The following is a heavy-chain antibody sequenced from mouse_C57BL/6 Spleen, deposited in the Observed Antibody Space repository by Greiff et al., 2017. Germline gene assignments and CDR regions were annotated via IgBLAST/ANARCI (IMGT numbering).Heavy chain of an antibody. Sequence: QVQLQQSGAELVRPGASVTLSCKASGYTFTDYEMHWVKQTPVHGLEWIGAIEPETGGTAYNQKFKGKAILTADKSSSTAYMELRSLTSEDSAVYYCTDRGGYSSWFAYWGQGTLVTVSA. V-gene: IGHV1-15*01. CDR2: IEPETGGT. J-gene: IGHJ3*01. CDR1: GYTFTDYE. D-gene: IGHD2-3*01. CDR3: TDRGGYSSWFAY.